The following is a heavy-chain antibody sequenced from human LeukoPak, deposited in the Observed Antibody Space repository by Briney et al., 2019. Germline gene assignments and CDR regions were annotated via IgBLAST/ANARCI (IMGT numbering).Heavy chain of an antibody. Sequence: PSETLSLTCTVSGGSISSYYWSWIRQPPGKGLEWIGYIYYSGSTNYNPSLKSRVTISVDTSKNQFSLKVRSVTAADTAVYYCARDRISVLLWFGDMDVWGKGTTVTVSS. D-gene: IGHD3-10*01. V-gene: IGHV4-59*01. CDR1: GGSISSYY. J-gene: IGHJ6*03. CDR2: IYYSGST. CDR3: ARDRISVLLWFGDMDV.